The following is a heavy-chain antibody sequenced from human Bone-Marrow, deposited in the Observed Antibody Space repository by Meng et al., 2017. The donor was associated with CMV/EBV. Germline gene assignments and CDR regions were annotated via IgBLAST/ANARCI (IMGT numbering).Heavy chain of an antibody. CDR1: GFTFSDYS. CDR3: ERDPQYWGSPYAFDI. CDR2: ISSSSSYI. J-gene: IGHJ3*02. V-gene: IGHV3-21*01. Sequence: GESLKIPCAASGFTFSDYSMNWVRQAPGKGLEWVSSISSSSSYINYADSVKGRFTISRDNAKNSLYLQMNSLRAEDTSVYYCERDPQYWGSPYAFDIWGQGTMVTVSS. D-gene: IGHD2-21*01.